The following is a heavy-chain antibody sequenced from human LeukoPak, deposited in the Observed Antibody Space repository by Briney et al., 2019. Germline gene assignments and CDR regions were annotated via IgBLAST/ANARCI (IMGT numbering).Heavy chain of an antibody. J-gene: IGHJ4*02. CDR3: ARVGNWNSRPFDY. D-gene: IGHD1-7*01. Sequence: PSETLSLTCAVYGGSFSGYYWSWIRQPPAKGLEWIGEINHSGSTNYNPSLKSRVTISVDTSKNQFSLKLSSVTAADTAVYYCARVGNWNSRPFDYWGQGTLVTVSS. CDR1: GGSFSGYY. CDR2: INHSGST. V-gene: IGHV4-34*01.